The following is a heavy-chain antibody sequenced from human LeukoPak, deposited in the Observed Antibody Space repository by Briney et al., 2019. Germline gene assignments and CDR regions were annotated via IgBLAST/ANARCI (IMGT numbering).Heavy chain of an antibody. J-gene: IGHJ3*02. D-gene: IGHD3-22*01. V-gene: IGHV4-61*05. CDR3: ARASMIVVVITQLEDAFDI. Sequence: SETLSLTCTVSGGSISSSSYYWGWIRQPPGKGLEWIGYIYYSGSTYYNPSLKSRVTISVDKSKNQFSLKLSSVTAADTAVYYCARASMIVVVITQLEDAFDIWGQGTMVTVSS. CDR1: GGSISSSSYY. CDR2: IYYSGST.